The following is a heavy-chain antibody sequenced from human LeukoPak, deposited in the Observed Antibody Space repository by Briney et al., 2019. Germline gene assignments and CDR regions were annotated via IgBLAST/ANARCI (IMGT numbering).Heavy chain of an antibody. CDR1: GGSFSGYY. CDR3: ARTYYYDSSGYYSFDY. V-gene: IGHV4-34*01. Sequence: SETLSLTCAVYGGSFSGYYWSWIRQPPGKGLEWIGEINHSGSTNYNPSLKSRVTISVDTSKNQFSLKLSSVTAADTAVYYCARTYYYDSSGYYSFDYWGQGTLVTVSS. CDR2: INHSGST. J-gene: IGHJ4*02. D-gene: IGHD3-22*01.